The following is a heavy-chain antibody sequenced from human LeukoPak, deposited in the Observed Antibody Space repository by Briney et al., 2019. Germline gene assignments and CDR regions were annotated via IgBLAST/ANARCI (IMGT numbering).Heavy chain of an antibody. V-gene: IGHV1-69*04. Sequence: GASVKVSCKASGGTFSSYAISWVRRAPGQGLEWMGRIIPIFGIANYAQKFQGRVTITADKSTSTAYMELSSLRSEDTAVYYCARVSTMVRGAPYYGMDVWGQGTTVTVSS. J-gene: IGHJ6*02. D-gene: IGHD3-10*01. CDR1: GGTFSSYA. CDR3: ARVSTMVRGAPYYGMDV. CDR2: IIPIFGIA.